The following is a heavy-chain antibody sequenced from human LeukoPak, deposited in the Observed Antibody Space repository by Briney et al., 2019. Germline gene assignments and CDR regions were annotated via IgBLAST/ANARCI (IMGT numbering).Heavy chain of an antibody. J-gene: IGHJ3*02. CDR2: ISGRGRST. Sequence: GGSLRLSCAASGFSFSDYVMSWVRQAPGQGLEWVSNISGRGRSTYSADSVKGRLTSSRDNAKNTLYLQMNNLKAEDTAIYYCAKRIEGRADDVFDIWGQGTMVTVSS. CDR1: GFSFSDYV. V-gene: IGHV3-23*01. CDR3: AKRIEGRADDVFDI.